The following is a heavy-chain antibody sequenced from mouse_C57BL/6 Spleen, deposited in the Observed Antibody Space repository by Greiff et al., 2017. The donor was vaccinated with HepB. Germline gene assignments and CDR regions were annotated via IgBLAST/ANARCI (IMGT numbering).Heavy chain of an antibody. Sequence: VQLKESGPELVKPGASVKISCKASGYSFTDYNMNWVKQSNGKSLEWIGVINPNYGTTSYNQKFKGKATLTVDQSSSTAYMQLNSLTSEDSAVYYCARSTTVVASPFAYWGQGTLVTVSA. CDR1: GYSFTDYN. CDR3: ARSTTVVASPFAY. CDR2: INPNYGTT. D-gene: IGHD1-1*01. V-gene: IGHV1-39*01. J-gene: IGHJ3*01.